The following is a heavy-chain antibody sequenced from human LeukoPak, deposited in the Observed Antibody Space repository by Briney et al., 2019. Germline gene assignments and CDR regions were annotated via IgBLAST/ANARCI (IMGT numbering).Heavy chain of an antibody. J-gene: IGHJ4*02. D-gene: IGHD6-6*01. CDR1: GGSISSSSYY. CDR2: IYYSGST. Sequence: SETLSLTCTVSGGSISSSSYYWGWIRQPPGKGLEWIGSIYYSGSTYYNPSLKSRVTISVDTSKNQFSLKLSSVTAADTAVYYCAREYSSSSAHYFDYWGQGTLVTVSS. CDR3: AREYSSSSAHYFDY. V-gene: IGHV4-39*02.